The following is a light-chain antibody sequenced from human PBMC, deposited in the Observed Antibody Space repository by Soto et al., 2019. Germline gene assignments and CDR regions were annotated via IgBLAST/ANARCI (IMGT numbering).Light chain of an antibody. Sequence: DIQMTQSPSTLSASVGDRVTITCRASQNISRWLAWYQQKPGKAPNLLMYEASSLDTGVPSRFSGSGSGTEFTLTTSSLEPEDFAVYFCQQRRDWTPTFGPGTKVDIX. V-gene: IGKV1-5*03. CDR3: QQRRDWTPT. CDR1: QNISRW. CDR2: EAS. J-gene: IGKJ3*01.